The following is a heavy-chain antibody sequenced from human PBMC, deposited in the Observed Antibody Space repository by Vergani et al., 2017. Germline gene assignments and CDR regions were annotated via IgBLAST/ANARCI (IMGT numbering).Heavy chain of an antibody. D-gene: IGHD3-9*01. CDR1: GYTFSNYY. V-gene: IGHV1-46*03. CDR3: ARGDYGILTGYRY. Sequence: QVQVVQSGAEVKKSGASVKVSCKTSGYTFSNYYMHWVRQAPGQGLEWRGIINPSGGHTNYAQKFQGRVTMTRDTSTSTVYMELSSLRSEATAIYYCARGDYGILTGYRYWGQGTLVTVSA. J-gene: IGHJ4*02. CDR2: INPSGGHT.